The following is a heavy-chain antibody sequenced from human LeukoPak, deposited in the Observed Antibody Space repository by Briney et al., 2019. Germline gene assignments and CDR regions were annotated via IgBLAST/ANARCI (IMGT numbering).Heavy chain of an antibody. CDR2: ISAYNGNT. Sequence: GASVKVSCKASGYTFTSYGISWVRPAPGQGLEWMGWISAYNGNTNYAQKLQGRVTMTTDTSTNTAYMELRSLRSDDTAVYYCARSSSGWQDDYWGQGTLVTVSS. J-gene: IGHJ4*02. D-gene: IGHD6-19*01. CDR1: GYTFTSYG. CDR3: ARSSSGWQDDY. V-gene: IGHV1-18*01.